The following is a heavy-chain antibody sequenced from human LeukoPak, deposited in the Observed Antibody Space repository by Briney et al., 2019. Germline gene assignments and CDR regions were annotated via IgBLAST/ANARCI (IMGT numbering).Heavy chain of an antibody. CDR1: GFTFSSYW. CDR2: INSDGSST. J-gene: IGHJ4*02. V-gene: IGHV3-74*01. Sequence: GGSLGLSCAASGFTFSSYWMHWVRQAPGKGLVWVSRINSDGSSTSYADSVKGRFTISRDNAKNTLYLQMNSLRAEDTAVYYCAAWGYSYGSFYDYWGQGTLVTASS. D-gene: IGHD5-18*01. CDR3: AAWGYSYGSFYDY.